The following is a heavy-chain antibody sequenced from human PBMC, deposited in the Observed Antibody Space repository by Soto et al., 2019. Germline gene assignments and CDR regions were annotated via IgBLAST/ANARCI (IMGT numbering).Heavy chain of an antibody. J-gene: IGHJ4*02. Sequence: GGSLRLSCAASGFTFSSYSMNWVRQAPGKGLEWVSSISSSSSYIYYADSVKGRFTISRDNAKNSLYLQMNSLRAEDTAVYYCARFFCLDRGYCSSTSCPDYWGQETLVTVSS. CDR1: GFTFSSYS. D-gene: IGHD2-2*01. CDR2: ISSSSSYI. CDR3: ARFFCLDRGYCSSTSCPDY. V-gene: IGHV3-21*01.